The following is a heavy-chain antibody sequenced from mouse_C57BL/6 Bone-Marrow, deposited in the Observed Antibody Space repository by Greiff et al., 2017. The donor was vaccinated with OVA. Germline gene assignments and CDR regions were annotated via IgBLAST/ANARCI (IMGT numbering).Heavy chain of an antibody. CDR3: ARTLIYDGYLYAMDY. V-gene: IGHV1-76*01. Sequence: QVQLKESGAELVRPGASVKLSCKASGYTFTDYYINWVKQRPGQGLEWIARIYPGSGNTYYNEKFKGKATLTAEKSSSTAYMQLSSLTSEDSAVYFCARTLIYDGYLYAMDYWGQGTSVTVSS. CDR1: GYTFTDYY. D-gene: IGHD2-3*01. CDR2: IYPGSGNT. J-gene: IGHJ4*01.